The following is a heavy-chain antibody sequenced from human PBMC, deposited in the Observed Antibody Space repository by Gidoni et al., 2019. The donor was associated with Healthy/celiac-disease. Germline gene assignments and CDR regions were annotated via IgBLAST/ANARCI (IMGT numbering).Heavy chain of an antibody. V-gene: IGHV3-74*01. CDR1: GFTFSRYW. CDR3: ARDNYDFWSGYYFRDANNWFDP. CDR2: INSDGSST. D-gene: IGHD3-3*01. Sequence: EVQLVESGGGLVQPGGSLRLSCAASGFTFSRYWMPWVRQAPGKGLVWVSRINSDGSSTSYADSVKGRFTISRDNAKNTLYLQMNSLRAEDTAVYYCARDNYDFWSGYYFRDANNWFDPWGQGTLVTVSS. J-gene: IGHJ5*02.